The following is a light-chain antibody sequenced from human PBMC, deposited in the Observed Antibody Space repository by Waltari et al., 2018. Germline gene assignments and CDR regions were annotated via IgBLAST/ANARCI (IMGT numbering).Light chain of an antibody. CDR1: QSVTSSF. CDR3: HQYGSFPAT. Sequence: EIVLTQSPGTLSLSPGERVTLSCRASQSVTSSFLVWYQQKPGQAPRLLIYAGSPRATGIPDRFGGRGSATDFTLTISRLEPEDFAVYYCHQYGSFPATFGGGTKVEIK. V-gene: IGKV3-20*01. J-gene: IGKJ4*01. CDR2: AGS.